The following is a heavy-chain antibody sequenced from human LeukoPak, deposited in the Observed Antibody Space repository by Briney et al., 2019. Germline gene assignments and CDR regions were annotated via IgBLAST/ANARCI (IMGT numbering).Heavy chain of an antibody. D-gene: IGHD3-22*01. Sequence: GRSLRXXCAXSGXXFSSYGMHWVRQAPGKGLEWVALISYDGNSKYYADSVKGRFTISRDNSENTLYLQMSSLRAEDTAVYYCAKDHVNYDSRQGFDYWGQGTLVTVSS. CDR1: GXXFSSYG. V-gene: IGHV3-30*18. J-gene: IGHJ4*02. CDR3: AKDHVNYDSRQGFDY. CDR2: ISYDGNSK.